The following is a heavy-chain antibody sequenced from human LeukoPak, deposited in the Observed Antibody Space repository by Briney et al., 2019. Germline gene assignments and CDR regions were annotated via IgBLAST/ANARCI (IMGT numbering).Heavy chain of an antibody. Sequence: APVKVSCKASGYTFTSYAMHWVRQAPGQRLEWMGWINAGNGNTKYSQKFQGRVTITRDTSATTAYMELSSLRSEDTAVYYCARDGSYYGMDVWGQGTTVTVSS. J-gene: IGHJ6*02. V-gene: IGHV1-3*01. CDR2: INAGNGNT. CDR1: GYTFTSYA. CDR3: ARDGSYYGMDV.